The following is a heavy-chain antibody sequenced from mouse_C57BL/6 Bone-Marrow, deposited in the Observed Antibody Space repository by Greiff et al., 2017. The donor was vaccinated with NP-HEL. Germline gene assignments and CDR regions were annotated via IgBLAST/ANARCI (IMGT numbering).Heavy chain of an antibody. J-gene: IGHJ3*01. CDR2: IRNKANGYTT. V-gene: IGHV7-3*01. Sequence: EVMLVESGGGLVQPGGSLSLSCAASGFTFTDYYMSWVRQPPGKALEWLGFIRNKANGYTTEYSASVKGRFTISRDNSQSILYLQMNALRAEDSATYYCARANWDGFACWRQGTLVTVTA. CDR1: GFTFTDYY. D-gene: IGHD4-1*01. CDR3: ARANWDGFAC.